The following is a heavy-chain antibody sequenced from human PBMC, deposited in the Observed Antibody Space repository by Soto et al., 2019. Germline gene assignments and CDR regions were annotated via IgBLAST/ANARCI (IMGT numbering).Heavy chain of an antibody. J-gene: IGHJ4*02. Sequence: ASVKVSCKASGYTLTSYYMHWVRQAPGQGLEWMGVINPSGGSTAYAQRFQGRVTMTRDTSTSVVYMELNRLTSEDTAMYYCARSPLRGALDYWRQGPLVTVSS. CDR1: GYTLTSYY. CDR3: ARSPLRGALDY. V-gene: IGHV1-46*01. CDR2: INPSGGST.